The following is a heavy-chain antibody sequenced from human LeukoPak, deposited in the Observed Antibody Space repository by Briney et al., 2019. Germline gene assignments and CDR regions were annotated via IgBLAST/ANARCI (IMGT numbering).Heavy chain of an antibody. J-gene: IGHJ3*02. V-gene: IGHV4-39*01. CDR3: ARGRYNWNPQLDDAIDI. CDR1: GGSISSSSYY. Sequence: SETLSLTCTVSGGSISSSSYYWGWIRQPPGKGLEWIGSIYYSGSTYYNPSLKSRVTISVDTSKNQFSLKLSSVTAADTAVYYCARGRYNWNPQLDDAIDIWGQGTMVTVSS. CDR2: IYYSGST. D-gene: IGHD1-20*01.